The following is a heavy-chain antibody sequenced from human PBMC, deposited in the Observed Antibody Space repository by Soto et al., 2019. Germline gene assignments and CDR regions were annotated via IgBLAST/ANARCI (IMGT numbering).Heavy chain of an antibody. Sequence: SETLSLTCTVSGGSISSSSYYWGWIRQPPGKGLGWIGSIYYSGSTYYNPSLKSRVTISVDTSKNQFSLKLSSVTAADTAVYYCARLERLPDYWGQGTLVTVSS. CDR2: IYYSGST. D-gene: IGHD5-18*01. CDR3: ARLERLPDY. J-gene: IGHJ4*02. CDR1: GGSISSSSYY. V-gene: IGHV4-39*01.